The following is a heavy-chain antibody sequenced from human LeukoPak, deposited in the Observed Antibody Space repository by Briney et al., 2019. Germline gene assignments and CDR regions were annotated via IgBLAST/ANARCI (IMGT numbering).Heavy chain of an antibody. Sequence: ASVKVSCKASGYTFTGYYMHWVRQAPGQGLEWMGWINPNSGGTNYAQKFQGRVTMTRDTSISTAYMELSRLRPDDTAVYYCARDITVTIGDWFDPWGQGTLVTVSS. CDR1: GYTFTGYY. D-gene: IGHD4-17*01. CDR2: INPNSGGT. J-gene: IGHJ5*02. V-gene: IGHV1-2*02. CDR3: ARDITVTIGDWFDP.